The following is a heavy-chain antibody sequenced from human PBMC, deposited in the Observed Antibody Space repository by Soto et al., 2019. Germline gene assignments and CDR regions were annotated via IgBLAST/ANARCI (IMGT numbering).Heavy chain of an antibody. CDR1: GFTFSSYG. CDR3: ANEPHY. CDR2: ISSSGAYI. Sequence: GGSLRLSCAASGFTFSSYGMHWVRQAPGKGLEWVSSISSSGAYIYYADSVRGRFTISRDNTKNSLFLQMNRLRAEDSAVYYCANEPHYWGQGTLVTVSS. V-gene: IGHV3-21*01. J-gene: IGHJ4*02.